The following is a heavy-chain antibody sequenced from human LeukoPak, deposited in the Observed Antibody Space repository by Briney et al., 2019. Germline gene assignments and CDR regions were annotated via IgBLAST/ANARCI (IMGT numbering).Heavy chain of an antibody. D-gene: IGHD6-13*01. J-gene: IGHJ6*02. CDR1: GGSISTYY. V-gene: IGHV4-59*01. CDR2: IYYDGST. CDR3: AGGPRSSWSRGVDV. Sequence: SETLSLTCTVSGGSISTYYWSWIRQPPGKGLEWIGYIYYDGSTNYNPSLVSRVTISVDTSKNQFSLKLRFVIAADTAMYYCAGGPRSSWSRGVDVWGPGTTVTVSS.